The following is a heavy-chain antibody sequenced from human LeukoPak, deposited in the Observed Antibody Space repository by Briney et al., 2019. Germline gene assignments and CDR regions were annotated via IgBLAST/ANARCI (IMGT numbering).Heavy chain of an antibody. CDR1: GYSISSGYY. CDR2: MYHRGST. J-gene: IGHJ4*02. CDR3: ARPNSSSWYYFDN. D-gene: IGHD6-13*01. Sequence: SETLSLTCAVSGYSISSGYYWGGIRPPPGKGLEWTGIMYHRGSTYYNPSLKSRVTISVDTSKNQFSLKLSSVTAADTAVYYCARPNSSSWYYFDNWGQGTLVTVSS. V-gene: IGHV4-38-2*01.